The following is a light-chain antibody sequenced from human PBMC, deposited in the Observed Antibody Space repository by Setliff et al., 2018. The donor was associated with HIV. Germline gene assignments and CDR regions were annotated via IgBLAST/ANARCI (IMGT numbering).Light chain of an antibody. CDR2: EVT. CDR3: SSYTSSSTLV. V-gene: IGLV2-14*01. J-gene: IGLJ2*01. Sequence: QSALAQPASVSGSPGQSITISCTGTGSDVGGYNYVSWYQHVPGKAPKLMIYEVTNRPSGVSDRFSGSKSGNMASLTISGLQAEDEADYYCSSYTSSSTLVFGGGT. CDR1: GSDVGGYNY.